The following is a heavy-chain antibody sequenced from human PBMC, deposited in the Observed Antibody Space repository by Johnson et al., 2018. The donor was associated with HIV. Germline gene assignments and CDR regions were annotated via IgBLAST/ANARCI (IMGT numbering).Heavy chain of an antibody. D-gene: IGHD3-10*01. Sequence: QVQLVESGGGVVQPGRSLRLSCAASGFTFSSYAMHWVRQAPGKGLEWVAVISSDGSNKYYADSVKGRFTISRDNSKSTVYLQMNSLRAEDTAVYYCAREVRGPRGGFDIWGQGTMVTVSS. CDR2: ISSDGSNK. CDR3: AREVRGPRGGFDI. J-gene: IGHJ3*02. CDR1: GFTFSSYA. V-gene: IGHV3-30*04.